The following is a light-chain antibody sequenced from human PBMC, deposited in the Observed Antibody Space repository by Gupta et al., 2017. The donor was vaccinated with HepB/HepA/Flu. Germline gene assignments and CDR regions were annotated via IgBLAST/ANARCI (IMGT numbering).Light chain of an antibody. V-gene: IGKV3-20*01. CDR3: QQDDSLPLT. CDR2: SAS. Sequence: VLTQSPGTLSLSPGERATLSCRPRQSVSSSYLAWYQQKPGQAPSLLIYSASSRATGIPDRFSGSGSGTDFTLTISRLEPEDVAVYYCQQDDSLPLTFGGGTKVEIK. J-gene: IGKJ4*01. CDR1: QSVSSSY.